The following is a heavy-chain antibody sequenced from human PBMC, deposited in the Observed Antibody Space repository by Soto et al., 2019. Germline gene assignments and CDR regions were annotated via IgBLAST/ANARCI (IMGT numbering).Heavy chain of an antibody. Sequence: SETLSLTCTVSGVSISSGGYYWSWIRQHPGKGLEWIGYIYYSGSTYYNPSLKSRVTISVDTSKNQFSLKLSSVTAADTAVYYCARDQRSSTTLLRYDYYYGMDVWGQGTTVTVSS. CDR2: IYYSGST. J-gene: IGHJ6*02. V-gene: IGHV4-31*03. CDR1: GVSISSGGYY. D-gene: IGHD2-2*01. CDR3: ARDQRSSTTLLRYDYYYGMDV.